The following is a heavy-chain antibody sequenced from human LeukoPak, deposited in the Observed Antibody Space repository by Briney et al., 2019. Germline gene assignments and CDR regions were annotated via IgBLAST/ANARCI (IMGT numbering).Heavy chain of an antibody. V-gene: IGHV4-30-2*01. Sequence: PSETLSLTCTVSGGSISSGGYYWSWIRQPPGKGLEWIGYIYHSGSTYYNPSLKSRVTISVDTSKNQFSLKLSSVTAADTAVYYCASIHPLHTAIDYWGQGTLVTVSS. CDR1: GGSISSGGYY. J-gene: IGHJ4*02. D-gene: IGHD5-18*01. CDR3: ASIHPLHTAIDY. CDR2: IYHSGST.